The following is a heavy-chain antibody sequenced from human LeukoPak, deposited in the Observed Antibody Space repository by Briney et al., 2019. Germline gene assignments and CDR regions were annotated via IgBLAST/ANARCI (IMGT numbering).Heavy chain of an antibody. Sequence: PGRSLRLSCAASGFTFSTYAMSWVRQAPGKGLVWVSSISSSGDRTFYADSVKDRFTISRDNSENTLYLQMSRLRAEDTAVYYCARGGIAAAGTFRFDPWGQGTLVTVSS. V-gene: IGHV3-23*01. D-gene: IGHD6-13*01. CDR1: GFTFSTYA. J-gene: IGHJ5*02. CDR3: ARGGIAAAGTFRFDP. CDR2: ISSSGDRT.